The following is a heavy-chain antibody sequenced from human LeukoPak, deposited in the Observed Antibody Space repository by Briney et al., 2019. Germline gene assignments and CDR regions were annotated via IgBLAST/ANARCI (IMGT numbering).Heavy chain of an antibody. CDR2: INPNSGGT. Sequence: EASVKVSCKASGYTFTDYYMHWVRQAPGQGLEWMGWINPNSGGTNYAQKFQGRVTMTRDTSISTAYMELSRLRSDDTAVYYCARDHIVATIGYYYMDVWGKGTTVTVSS. D-gene: IGHD5-12*01. CDR3: ARDHIVATIGYYYMDV. CDR1: GYTFTDYY. J-gene: IGHJ6*03. V-gene: IGHV1-2*02.